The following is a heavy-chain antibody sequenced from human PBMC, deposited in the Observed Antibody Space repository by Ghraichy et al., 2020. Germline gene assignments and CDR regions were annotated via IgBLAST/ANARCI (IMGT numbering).Heavy chain of an antibody. CDR2: IYSGGST. CDR1: GFTVSSNY. Sequence: GGSLRLSCAASGFTVSSNYMSWVRQAPGKGLEWVSVIYSGGSTYYADSVKGRFTISRDNSKNTLYLQMNSLRAEDTAVYYCAIHDYDSSGYYSPFVYWGQGTLVTVSS. J-gene: IGHJ4*02. V-gene: IGHV3-66*01. CDR3: AIHDYDSSGYYSPFVY. D-gene: IGHD3-22*01.